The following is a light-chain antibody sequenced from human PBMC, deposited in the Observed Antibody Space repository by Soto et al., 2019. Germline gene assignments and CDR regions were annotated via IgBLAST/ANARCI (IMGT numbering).Light chain of an antibody. V-gene: IGKV3-15*01. CDR1: QSISSK. Sequence: EVVLAQSPGTLSVSPGERATLSCRASQSISSKLAWHQQKPGQAPRLLIYGASTRATGIPVRFSGSGSGTEFTLTITSLQPEDFAVYYGQEYNYWHPITFGGGTKVDIK. CDR3: QEYNYWHPIT. CDR2: GAS. J-gene: IGKJ4*01.